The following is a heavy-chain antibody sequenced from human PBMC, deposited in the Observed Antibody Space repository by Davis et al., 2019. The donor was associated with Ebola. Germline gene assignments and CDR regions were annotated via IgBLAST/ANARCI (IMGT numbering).Heavy chain of an antibody. Sequence: PSETLSLTCTVAAASVTSDVYSWNSIRQSPGKGLAWIGIVYNRETTNYNPSLNSRVSISKDTSKNQFSLKLSSVSAADTAVYYCAALFSGSYLAYVDVWGKGTTVTVS. D-gene: IGHD1-26*01. CDR1: AASVTSDVYS. J-gene: IGHJ6*03. V-gene: IGHV4-61*08. CDR2: VYNRETT. CDR3: AALFSGSYLAYVDV.